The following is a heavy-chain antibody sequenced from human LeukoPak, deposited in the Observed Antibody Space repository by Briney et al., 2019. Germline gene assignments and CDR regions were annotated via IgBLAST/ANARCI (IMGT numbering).Heavy chain of an antibody. V-gene: IGHV3-30*04. CDR2: ISYDGSNK. CDR3: ARGGLWDSQSWFDP. J-gene: IGHJ5*02. D-gene: IGHD4/OR15-4a*01. Sequence: GGSLRLSCAASGFTFSSYAMHWVRQAPGKGLEWVAVISYDGSNKYYADSVKGRFTISRDNSKNTLYLQMNSLRAEDTAVYYCARGGLWDSQSWFDPWGQGTLVTVSS. CDR1: GFTFSSYA.